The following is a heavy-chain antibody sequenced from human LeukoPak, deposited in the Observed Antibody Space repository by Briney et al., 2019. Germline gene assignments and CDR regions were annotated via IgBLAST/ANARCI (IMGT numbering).Heavy chain of an antibody. J-gene: IGHJ6*02. Sequence: GASVKVSCKPCGYTFTSYYMHWVGQAPGQRREWMGVINPSGGRRSYAQKFEGRVTMTEDTSTSTVSMELSSLRSEDTAVYYCAREHYYYYYGMDVWGQGTTVTVSS. V-gene: IGHV1-46*01. CDR2: INPSGGRR. CDR3: AREHYYYYYGMDV. CDR1: GYTFTSYY.